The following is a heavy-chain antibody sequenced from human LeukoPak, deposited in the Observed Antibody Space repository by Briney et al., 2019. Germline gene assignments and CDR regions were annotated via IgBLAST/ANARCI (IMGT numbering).Heavy chain of an antibody. CDR2: INHSGST. J-gene: IGHJ4*02. Sequence: SETLSLTCAVYGGSFSGYYWSWIRQPPGKGLEWIGEINHSGSTNYNPSLKSRVTISVDTSKNQFSLKLSSVTAADTAVYYCARGRLGSGSYGYWGQGTLVTVSS. D-gene: IGHD6-6*01. CDR1: GGSFSGYY. V-gene: IGHV4-34*01. CDR3: ARGRLGSGSYGY.